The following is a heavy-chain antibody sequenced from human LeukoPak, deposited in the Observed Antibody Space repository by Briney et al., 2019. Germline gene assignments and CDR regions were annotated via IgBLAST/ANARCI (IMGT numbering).Heavy chain of an antibody. Sequence: GGSLRLSCAASGFTVSSNYMSWVRQAPEKGLEWVSVIYSGGSTYYADSVKGRFTISRDNSKNTLYLQMNSLRAEDTAVYYCARDRGFYYGSGSSNDAFDIWGQGTMVTVSS. CDR2: IYSGGST. CDR1: GFTVSSNY. J-gene: IGHJ3*02. V-gene: IGHV3-53*01. D-gene: IGHD3-10*01. CDR3: ARDRGFYYGSGSSNDAFDI.